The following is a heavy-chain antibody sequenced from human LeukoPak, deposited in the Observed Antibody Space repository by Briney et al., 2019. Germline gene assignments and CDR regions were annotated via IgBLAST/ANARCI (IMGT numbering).Heavy chain of an antibody. CDR3: ARESGGVYSRYQPSLSSNWFDP. V-gene: IGHV1-2*02. Sequence: ASVKVSCKASGYTFTSYAMNWVRQAPGQGLEWMGWINPNSGGTNYAQKFQGRVTMTRDTSISTAYMELSRLRSDDTAVYYCARESGGVYSRYQPSLSSNWFDPWGQGTLVTVSS. J-gene: IGHJ5*02. CDR1: GYTFTSYA. CDR2: INPNSGGT. D-gene: IGHD3-16*01.